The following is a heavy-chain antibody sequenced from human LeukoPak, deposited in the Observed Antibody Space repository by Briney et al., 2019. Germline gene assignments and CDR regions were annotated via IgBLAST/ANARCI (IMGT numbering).Heavy chain of an antibody. Sequence: ASVKVSCKASGGTFSSYAISWVRQAPGQGLEWMGGIIPIFGTANYAQKFQGRVTNTTDESTSTAYMELSSLRSEDTAVYYCARGLRIAAAITDYYMDVWGKGTTVTVSS. D-gene: IGHD6-13*01. J-gene: IGHJ6*03. CDR3: ARGLRIAAAITDYYMDV. CDR1: GGTFSSYA. CDR2: IIPIFGTA. V-gene: IGHV1-69*05.